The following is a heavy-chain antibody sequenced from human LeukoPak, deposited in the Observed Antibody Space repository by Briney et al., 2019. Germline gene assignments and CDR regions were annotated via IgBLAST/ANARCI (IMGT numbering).Heavy chain of an antibody. J-gene: IGHJ4*02. CDR2: IIPIFGIA. CDR1: GGTFSSYA. CDR3: ARDLGSGYDLGFDY. D-gene: IGHD5-12*01. V-gene: IGHV1-69*10. Sequence: VKVSCKASGGTFSSYAISWVRQAPGQGLEWMGRIIPIFGIANYAQKFQGRVTITADKSTSTAYMELSSLRSEDTAVYYCARDLGSGYDLGFDYWGQGTLVTVSS.